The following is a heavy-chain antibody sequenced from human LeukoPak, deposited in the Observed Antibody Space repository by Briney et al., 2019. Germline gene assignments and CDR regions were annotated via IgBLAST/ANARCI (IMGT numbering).Heavy chain of an antibody. D-gene: IGHD3-10*01. CDR3: GRGCSAGSPAPTDI. CDR2: INHSGST. V-gene: IGHV4-34*01. CDR1: GRSFSGYY. Sequence: SETLSLTCAVYGRSFSGYYWSWIPQPPAKGLGRIGEINHSGSTNYKPPLKSQVTISLDTSKNQLSLNLSAVTSADTALYYCGRGCSAGSPAPTDIWGQGTMVTVSS. J-gene: IGHJ3*02.